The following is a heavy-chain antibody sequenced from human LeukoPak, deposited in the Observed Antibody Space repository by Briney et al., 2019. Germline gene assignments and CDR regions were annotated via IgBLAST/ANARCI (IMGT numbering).Heavy chain of an antibody. D-gene: IGHD6-19*01. CDR1: GGSFSGYY. J-gene: IGHJ4*02. CDR3: ARPGSSGFYFDY. Sequence: SETLSLTCAVYGGSFSGYYWSWIRQPPGKGLEWIGEINHSGSTNYNPSLKSRVTISVDTSKNQFSLKLSSVTAADTAVYYCARPGSSGFYFDYWGQGTLVTVSS. V-gene: IGHV4-34*01. CDR2: INHSGST.